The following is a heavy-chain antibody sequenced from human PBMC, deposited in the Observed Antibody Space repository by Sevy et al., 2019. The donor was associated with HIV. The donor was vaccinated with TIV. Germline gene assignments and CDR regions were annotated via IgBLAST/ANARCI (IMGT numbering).Heavy chain of an antibody. CDR2: IRYDGSNK. D-gene: IGHD2-15*01. CDR1: GFTFSSYG. Sequence: GGSLRLSCAASGFTFSSYGMHWVRQAPGKGLEWVAFIRYDGSNKYYADSVKGRFTISRDNSKNTLYLQMNSLRAEDTAVYYCAKRARQAIVVVVAATRGGCFEYWGQGTLVTVSS. V-gene: IGHV3-30*02. CDR3: AKRARQAIVVVVAATRGGCFEY. J-gene: IGHJ4*02.